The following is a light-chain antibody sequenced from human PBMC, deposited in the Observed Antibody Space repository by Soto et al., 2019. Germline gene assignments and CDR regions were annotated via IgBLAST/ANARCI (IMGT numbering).Light chain of an antibody. Sequence: EIVLTQSPGTLSLSPGERATLSCRASQSVSSNLAWYQQKPGQAPRLLIYGASTRATGIPARFSGSGSGTEFTLTISRLEPEDFAVYFYQQYAGPPTTFGQGTRLEI. CDR2: GAS. V-gene: IGKV3-20*01. CDR3: QQYAGPPTT. J-gene: IGKJ5*01. CDR1: QSVSSN.